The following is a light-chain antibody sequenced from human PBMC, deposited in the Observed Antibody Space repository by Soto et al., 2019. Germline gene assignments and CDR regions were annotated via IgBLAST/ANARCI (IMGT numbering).Light chain of an antibody. CDR1: QSISSY. Sequence: DITLTQSKTSLSASLGDGVTITGRASQSISSYVSWYQQKPGKAPKLLIYAASRLQSGVPSRFSGSRSGTDFTLTISSLQPEDFATYYCQQSYSRVTFGQGTKVDIK. CDR3: QQSYSRVT. CDR2: AAS. V-gene: IGKV1-39*01. J-gene: IGKJ1*01.